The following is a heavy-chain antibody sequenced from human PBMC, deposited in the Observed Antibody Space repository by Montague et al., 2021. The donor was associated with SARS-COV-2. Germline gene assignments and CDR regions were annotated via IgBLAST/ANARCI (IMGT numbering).Heavy chain of an antibody. CDR2: INPSGGT. J-gene: IGHJ4*02. V-gene: IGHV4-34*01. Sequence: SETLSLTCAVYGGSFSGYYGSWISQPPGKGLEWIGEINPSGGTNYNPSLESRVTISADTSKKQFSLRFSSVGAAGTAVYYCARGRYGGAAYWGQGTLVTVTS. CDR3: ARGRYGGAAY. D-gene: IGHD1-26*01. CDR1: GGSFSGYY.